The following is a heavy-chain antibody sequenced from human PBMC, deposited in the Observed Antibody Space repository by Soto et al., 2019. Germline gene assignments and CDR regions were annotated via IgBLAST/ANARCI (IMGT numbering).Heavy chain of an antibody. V-gene: IGHV3-23*01. J-gene: IGHJ6*02. CDR3: AKDGGNAYYYYGMDV. CDR2: ISGSGGST. D-gene: IGHD2-15*01. Sequence: LRLSCAASGFTFSSYAMSWVRQAPGKGLEWVSAISGSGGSTYYADSVKGRFTISRDNSKNTLYLQMNSLRAEDTAVYYCAKDGGNAYYYYGMDVWGQGTTVTVSS. CDR1: GFTFSSYA.